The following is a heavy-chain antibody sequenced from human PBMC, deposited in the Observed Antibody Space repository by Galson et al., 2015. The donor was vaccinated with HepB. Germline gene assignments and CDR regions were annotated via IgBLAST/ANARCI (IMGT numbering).Heavy chain of an antibody. Sequence: SLRLSCAASGFTFSSYGMHWVRQAPGKGLEWVAVISYDRSSRYYADSVKGRFTISRDNSKNTLYLQMNSLRAEDTAVYYCARAAVSLSGHYFYGMGVWGQGTTVTVSS. CDR3: ARAAVSLSGHYFYGMGV. D-gene: IGHD2-2*01. J-gene: IGHJ6*02. CDR1: GFTFSSYG. CDR2: ISYDRSSR. V-gene: IGHV3-30*03.